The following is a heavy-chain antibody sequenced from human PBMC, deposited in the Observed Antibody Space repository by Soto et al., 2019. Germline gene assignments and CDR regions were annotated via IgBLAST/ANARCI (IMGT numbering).Heavy chain of an antibody. J-gene: IGHJ4*02. V-gene: IGHV3-33*01. CDR2: IWYDGSNK. CDR3: ARDPSHGSGSYLDY. D-gene: IGHD3-10*01. CDR1: GFNFNNYG. Sequence: GGSLRLSCTASGFNFNNYGMHWVRQAPGKGLEWVAVIWYDGSNKYYAVSVKGRFTISRDNSKNTLYLQMSSLRAEDTAVYFCARDPSHGSGSYLDYWGQGTLVTVSS.